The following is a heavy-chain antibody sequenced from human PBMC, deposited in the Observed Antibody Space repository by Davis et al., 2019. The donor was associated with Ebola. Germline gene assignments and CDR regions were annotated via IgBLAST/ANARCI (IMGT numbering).Heavy chain of an antibody. J-gene: IGHJ3*02. CDR2: INHSGST. CDR1: GGSFSGYY. CDR3: ARGIAVAGTLGIVVAFDI. D-gene: IGHD6-19*01. Sequence: PGGSLRLSCAVYGGSFSGYYWSWIRQPPGKGLEWIGEINHSGSTNYNPSLKSRVTISVDTSKNQFSLKLSSVTAADTAVYYCARGIAVAGTLGIVVAFDIWGQGTMVTVSS. V-gene: IGHV4-34*01.